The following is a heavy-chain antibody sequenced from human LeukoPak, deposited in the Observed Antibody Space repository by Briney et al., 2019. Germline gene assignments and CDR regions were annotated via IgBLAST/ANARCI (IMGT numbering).Heavy chain of an antibody. CDR3: ARLDVDTAMDYYYYYYYMDV. CDR1: VYTFTIYG. CDR2: ISAYNGNT. J-gene: IGHJ6*03. D-gene: IGHD5-18*01. V-gene: IGHV1-18*01. Sequence: ASVTVSSTASVYTFTIYGISWVRQTPGQGLERMGWISAYNGNTNYAQKLHGRVTMTTDTSTSTAYTALRSLRSEDTAVYYCARLDVDTAMDYYYYYYYMDVWGKGTTVTVSS.